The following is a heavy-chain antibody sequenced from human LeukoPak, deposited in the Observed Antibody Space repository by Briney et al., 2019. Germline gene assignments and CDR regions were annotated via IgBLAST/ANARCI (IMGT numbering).Heavy chain of an antibody. J-gene: IGHJ4*02. CDR2: MNPYRGNT. D-gene: IGHD2-2*02. CDR1: GYTFINYG. Sequence: ASVKVSCKASGYTFINYGISWVRQAPGQGLEWMGWMNPYRGNTGYAQKFQGRVTMTRSTSISTAYMELGSLTSEDTAVYYCTRGSQNCASASCYNFWGQGTLVTVSS. CDR3: TRGSQNCASASCYNF. V-gene: IGHV1-8*02.